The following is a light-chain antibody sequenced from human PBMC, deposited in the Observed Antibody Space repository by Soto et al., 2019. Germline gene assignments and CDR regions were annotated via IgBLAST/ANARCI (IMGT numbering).Light chain of an antibody. CDR2: DAS. Sequence: DIQMTQSPSTLSASVGDRVTITCRASESINTWLAWYQQKPGKSPKLLMFDASSLESGVPSRFSGRGSGTEFTLTISCLQADDFATYYCQQYNTFPHTFGQGTKLAMK. CDR3: QQYNTFPHT. CDR1: ESINTW. V-gene: IGKV1-5*01. J-gene: IGKJ2*01.